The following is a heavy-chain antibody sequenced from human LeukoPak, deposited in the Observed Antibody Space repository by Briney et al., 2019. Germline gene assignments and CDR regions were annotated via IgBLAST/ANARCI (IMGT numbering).Heavy chain of an antibody. Sequence: SVKVSCKASGGTFSSYAISWVRQAPGQGLEWMGRIIPILGIANYTQKFQGRVTITADKSTSTAYMELSSLRSEDTAVYYCARDRDYGGNWNWYFDLWGRGTLVTVSS. V-gene: IGHV1-69*04. D-gene: IGHD4-23*01. CDR2: IIPILGIA. J-gene: IGHJ2*01. CDR1: GGTFSSYA. CDR3: ARDRDYGGNWNWYFDL.